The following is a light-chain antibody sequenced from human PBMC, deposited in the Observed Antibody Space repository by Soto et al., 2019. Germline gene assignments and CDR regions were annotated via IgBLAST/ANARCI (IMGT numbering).Light chain of an antibody. V-gene: IGKV1-13*02. Sequence: IQLTQSPSTLSASVGDRVTITCRASQGIGTALAWYHQRPGNSPDLRVYDASTLQSGVPSRFSGSGSETDFSLTISGLQPEDFGHYYCQQFNTKPLTFGGGTRVEIK. CDR2: DAS. J-gene: IGKJ4*01. CDR1: QGIGTA. CDR3: QQFNTKPLT.